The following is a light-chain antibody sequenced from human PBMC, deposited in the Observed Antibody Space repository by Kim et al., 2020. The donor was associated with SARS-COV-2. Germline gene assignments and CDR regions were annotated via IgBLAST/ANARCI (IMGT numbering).Light chain of an antibody. Sequence: LSASVGDRVTITCRASQNINSWLAWYQQKPGKAPKLLIYKASSLEGGVPSRFSGSGSGTEFTLTISLQPDDFATYYCQQYNAHRTFGQGTKVDIK. CDR2: KAS. V-gene: IGKV1-5*03. CDR3: QQYNAHRT. CDR1: QNINSW. J-gene: IGKJ1*01.